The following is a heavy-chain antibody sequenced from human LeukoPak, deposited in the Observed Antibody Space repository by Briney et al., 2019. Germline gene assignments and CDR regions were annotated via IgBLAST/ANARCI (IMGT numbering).Heavy chain of an antibody. CDR3: ARRYCSSSSCTLDY. J-gene: IGHJ4*02. Sequence: PGGSLRLSCAASGFTFSSYGMHWVRQAPGKGLEWVSYISSRDSTIYYADSVKGRFTISRDNAKNSLYLQMNSLRAEDTAVYYCARRYCSSSSCTLDYWGQGTLVTVSS. CDR1: GFTFSSYG. V-gene: IGHV3-48*04. CDR2: ISSRDSTI. D-gene: IGHD2-2*01.